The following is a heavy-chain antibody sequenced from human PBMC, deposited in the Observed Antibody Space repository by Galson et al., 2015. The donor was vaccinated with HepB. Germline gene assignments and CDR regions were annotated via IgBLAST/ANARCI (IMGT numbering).Heavy chain of an antibody. CDR3: ARVPYSSTSPRFDP. J-gene: IGHJ5*02. CDR1: GFSFGSYW. D-gene: IGHD2-2*01. Sequence: SLRLSCAGSGFSFGSYWMSWARQASVEGLAWVANIKQDGSEKYYVDSEKGGFPISRDNDRNLVNLQMSSMRAEDTAIYYCARVPYSSTSPRFDPWGQGTLVTVSS. V-gene: IGHV3-7*03. CDR2: IKQDGSEK.